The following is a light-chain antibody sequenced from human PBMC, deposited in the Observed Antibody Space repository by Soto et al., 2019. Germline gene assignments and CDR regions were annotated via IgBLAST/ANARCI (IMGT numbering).Light chain of an antibody. CDR3: QQRSNWPLT. J-gene: IGKJ5*01. V-gene: IGKV3D-20*02. Sequence: EIVMTQSPATLSVSPGERATLSCRASQSVTSTYLAWYQQKPGQAPRLLIYGASSRATGIPDRFRGSGSGTDFTLTISRLEPEDFAVYYCQQRSNWPLTFGQGTRLEIK. CDR1: QSVTSTY. CDR2: GAS.